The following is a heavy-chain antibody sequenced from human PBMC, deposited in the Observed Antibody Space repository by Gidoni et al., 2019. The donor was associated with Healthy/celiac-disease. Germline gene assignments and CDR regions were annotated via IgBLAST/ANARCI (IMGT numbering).Heavy chain of an antibody. V-gene: IGHV4-39*01. J-gene: IGHJ6*02. CDR1: GGSISSSSYY. CDR2: IYYSGST. CDR3: ARLRYYYYGMDV. Sequence: QRQLQESGTGLGKPAETRSRTCTVSGGSISSSSYYWGWIRQPPGKGLEWIGSIYYSGSTYYNPSLKRRVTISVDTSKNQFSLKLSSVTAADTAVYYCARLRYYYYGMDVWGHGTTVTVSS.